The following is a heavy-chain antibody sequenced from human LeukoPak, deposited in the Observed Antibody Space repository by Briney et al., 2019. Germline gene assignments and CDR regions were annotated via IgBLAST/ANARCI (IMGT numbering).Heavy chain of an antibody. J-gene: IGHJ4*02. CDR2: ISGSGGRT. CDR3: APTRNAPPSPGEDFDY. Sequence: GGSLRLSCAASGFTFSSYDMSWVRQAPGKGLEWVSAISGSGGRTYYADSVKGRFTISRDNSKNTLYLQMNSLRAEDTAVYYCAPTRNAPPSPGEDFDYWGQGTLVTVSS. D-gene: IGHD3-10*01. V-gene: IGHV3-23*01. CDR1: GFTFSSYD.